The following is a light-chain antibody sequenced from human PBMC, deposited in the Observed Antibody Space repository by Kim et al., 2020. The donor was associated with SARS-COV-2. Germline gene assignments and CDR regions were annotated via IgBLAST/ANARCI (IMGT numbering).Light chain of an antibody. Sequence: SYELTQPPSVSVAPGKTARVTCGGNNIGSKSVHWYQQKPGQAPVLVIYYDSDRPSGIPERFSGSNSGSTATLTISRVEAGDEADYYCQVWDSSSDRVFGGGTQLTVL. CDR3: QVWDSSSDRV. J-gene: IGLJ2*01. CDR2: YDS. V-gene: IGLV3-21*04. CDR1: NIGSKS.